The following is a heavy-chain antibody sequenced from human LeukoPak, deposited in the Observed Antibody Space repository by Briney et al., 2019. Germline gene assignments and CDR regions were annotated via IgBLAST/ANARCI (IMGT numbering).Heavy chain of an antibody. CDR2: IIPIFGTA. Sequence: SVKVSCKASGGTFSSYAISWVRQAPGQGLEWMGGIIPIFGTANYAQKFQGRVTITADESTSTAYMELSSLRSEDTAVYYCARDVGATPRAFDIWGQGTMVTVPS. J-gene: IGHJ3*02. V-gene: IGHV1-69*13. CDR3: ARDVGATPRAFDI. D-gene: IGHD1-26*01. CDR1: GGTFSSYA.